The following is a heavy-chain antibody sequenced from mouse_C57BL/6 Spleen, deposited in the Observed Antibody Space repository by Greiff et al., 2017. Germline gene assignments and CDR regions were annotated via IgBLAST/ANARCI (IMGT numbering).Heavy chain of an antibody. D-gene: IGHD1-1*01. V-gene: IGHV5-9*01. CDR2: ISGGGGNT. CDR3: ARRGYGSSYDAMDY. J-gene: IGHJ4*01. CDR1: GFTFSSYT. Sequence: EVQLVESGGGLVKPGGSLKLSCAASGFTFSSYTMSWVRQTPEKRLAWVATISGGGGNTYYPDSVKGRFTISRDNAKNTLYLQMSSLRSEDTALYYCARRGYGSSYDAMDYWGQGTSVTVSS.